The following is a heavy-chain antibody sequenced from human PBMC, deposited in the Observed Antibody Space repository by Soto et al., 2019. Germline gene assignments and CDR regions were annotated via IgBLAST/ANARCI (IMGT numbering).Heavy chain of an antibody. J-gene: IGHJ4*02. CDR1: GXTFRSYD. CDR2: VSASGSIT. D-gene: IGHD2-15*01. Sequence: GSLKLSCAASGXTFRSYDMSWVRQAPGRGLEWVSGVSASGSITCYADRAKGRFNISRDNAKNTVYLQMNSLRAEETAVYYCAKGDCSGGRCYRGFDYWGQGTLGTVSS. CDR3: AKGDCSGGRCYRGFDY. V-gene: IGHV3-23*01.